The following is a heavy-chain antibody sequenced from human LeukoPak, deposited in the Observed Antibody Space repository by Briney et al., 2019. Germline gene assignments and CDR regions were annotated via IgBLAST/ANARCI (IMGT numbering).Heavy chain of an antibody. J-gene: IGHJ4*02. CDR3: ARDMNPTVFDF. CDR2: IKNDGNDT. CDR1: GFTFTSHW. D-gene: IGHD3-16*01. V-gene: IGHV3-74*01. Sequence: PGGSLRLSCAASGFTFTSHWMHWVRQTPGKGLVWVSGIKNDGNDTAYADSVKGRFTISRDNAKNTLYLQTDSLRAEDTAVYYCARDMNPTVFDFWGQGTLVTVSS.